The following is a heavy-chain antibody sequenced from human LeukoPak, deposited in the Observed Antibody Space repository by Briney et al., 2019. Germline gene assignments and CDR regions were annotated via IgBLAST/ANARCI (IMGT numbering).Heavy chain of an antibody. V-gene: IGHV4-59*08. CDR2: IYYTGST. CDR1: GGSISSFY. D-gene: IGHD2-2*01. CDR3: ARQSHCSSISCYPGGNWFAP. Sequence: SETLSLTCTVSGGSISSFYWSWTRQPPGKGLEWIGYIYYTGSTNYNPSLKSRVTISLDTSKSQFSLNLTSVTAADTAVYYCARQSHCSSISCYPGGNWFAPWGQGTLVTVSS. J-gene: IGHJ5*02.